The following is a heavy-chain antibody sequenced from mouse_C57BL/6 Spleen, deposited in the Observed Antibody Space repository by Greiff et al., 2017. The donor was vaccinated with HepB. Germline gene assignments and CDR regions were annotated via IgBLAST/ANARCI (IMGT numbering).Heavy chain of an antibody. CDR3: AMPITTVVATERFAY. CDR1: GFTFSDYG. Sequence: EVKLMESGGGLVKPGGSLKLSCAASGFTFSDYGMHWVRQAPEKGLEWVAYISSGSSTIYYADTVKGRFTISRDNAKNTLFLQMTSLRSEDTAMYYCAMPITTVVATERFAYWGQGTLVTVSA. CDR2: ISSGSSTI. V-gene: IGHV5-17*01. D-gene: IGHD1-1*01. J-gene: IGHJ3*01.